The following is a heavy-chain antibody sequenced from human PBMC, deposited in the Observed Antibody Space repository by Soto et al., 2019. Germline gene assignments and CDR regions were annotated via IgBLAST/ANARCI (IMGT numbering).Heavy chain of an antibody. Sequence: GGSLRLSCAASGFTFNSYSMNWVRQAPGKGLEWVSSISSSSTFIYYADSLKGRITISRDNAKNSLYLQMNGLRAEDTAVYYCASAASLEVWGQGTLVTVSS. CDR1: GFTFNSYS. CDR2: ISSSSTFI. V-gene: IGHV3-21*01. D-gene: IGHD6-13*01. CDR3: ASAASLEV. J-gene: IGHJ4*02.